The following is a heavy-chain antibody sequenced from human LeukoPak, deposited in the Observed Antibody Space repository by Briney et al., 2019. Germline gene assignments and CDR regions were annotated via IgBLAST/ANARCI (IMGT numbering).Heavy chain of an antibody. CDR2: ISSSSSYI. Sequence: KPGGSLRLSCAASGFTFSSYSMNWVRQAPGKGLEWVSSISSSSSYIYYADSVKGRFTISRDNAKNSLYLQMNSLRAEDTAVYYCARDILVNYYDSSGYYAYWGQGTLVTVSS. CDR1: GFTFSSYS. D-gene: IGHD3-22*01. J-gene: IGHJ4*02. V-gene: IGHV3-21*01. CDR3: ARDILVNYYDSSGYYAY.